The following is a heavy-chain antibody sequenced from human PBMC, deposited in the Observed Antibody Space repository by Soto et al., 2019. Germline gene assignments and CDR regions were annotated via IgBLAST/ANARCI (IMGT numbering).Heavy chain of an antibody. CDR1: GDSISSGGYY. CDR2: IYHSGST. V-gene: IGHV4-31*02. Sequence: QVQVQESGPGLVKPSQTLSLTCTVSGDSISSGGYYWSWIRQHPGKGPEWMGYIYHSGSTFYRPSIKGRVSVSRNTSKTQFSLKLTSVTAADTAIYYCARSVHVRGGLITSGFAWFDPWGQGILVTVSS. D-gene: IGHD3-10*01. CDR3: ARSVHVRGGLITSGFAWFDP. J-gene: IGHJ5*02.